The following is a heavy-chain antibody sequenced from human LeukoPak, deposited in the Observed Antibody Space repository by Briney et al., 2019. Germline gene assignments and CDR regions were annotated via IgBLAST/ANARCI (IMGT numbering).Heavy chain of an antibody. D-gene: IGHD3-9*01. CDR3: AREGYYDVLTGYPGDY. CDR1: GYTFNTYG. V-gene: IGHV1-18*01. CDR2: ISAYNGDT. Sequence: GASVTVSCKASGYTFNTYGISWVRQAPGQGLEWMGWISAYNGDTNYAQKFQGRVTMTTDTSTSTAYMEVRSLRSDDTAVYYCAREGYYDVLTGYPGDYWGQGTLVPVTS. J-gene: IGHJ4*02.